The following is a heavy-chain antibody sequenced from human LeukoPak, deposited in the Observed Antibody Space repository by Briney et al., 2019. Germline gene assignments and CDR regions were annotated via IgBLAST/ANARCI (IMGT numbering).Heavy chain of an antibody. CDR1: GGTFSSYA. CDR3: ARVSGGTGSYGDFDY. Sequence: ASVKVSCKASGGTFSSYAISWVRQAHGQGLEWMGRIIPVFGTANYAQKFQGRVTITTDESTSTAYMELSSLRSEDTAVYYCARVSGGTGSYGDFDYWGQGTLVTVSS. CDR2: IIPVFGTA. D-gene: IGHD3-10*01. J-gene: IGHJ4*02. V-gene: IGHV1-69*05.